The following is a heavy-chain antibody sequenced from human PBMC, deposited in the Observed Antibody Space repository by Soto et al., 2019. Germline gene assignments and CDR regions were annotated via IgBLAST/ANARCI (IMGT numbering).Heavy chain of an antibody. CDR3: ARLLDIVVVPAANWFDP. CDR1: GYTFTSYD. J-gene: IGHJ5*02. CDR2: MNPNSGNT. Sequence: ASVKVSCKASGYTFTSYDINWVRQATGQGLEWMGWMNPNSGNTGYAQKFQGRVTMTRNTSISTAYMELSSLRSEDTAVYYCARLLDIVVVPAANWFDPWGQGTLVTVSS. D-gene: IGHD2-2*03. V-gene: IGHV1-8*01.